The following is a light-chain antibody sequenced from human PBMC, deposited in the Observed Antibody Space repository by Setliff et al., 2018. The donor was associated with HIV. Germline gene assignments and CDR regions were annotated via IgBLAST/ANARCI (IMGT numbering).Light chain of an antibody. CDR1: SSDVGSYNL. J-gene: IGLJ2*01. CDR2: EVT. CDR3: CSYAGSHVL. V-gene: IGLV2-23*02. Sequence: QSALTQPASVSGSPGQSITISCTGTSSDVGSYNLVSWYQQQPGKAPKLMIDEVTKRPSGVSNRFSGSKSGNTASLTISGLQAEDEADYYCCSYAGSHVLFGGGTKVTVL.